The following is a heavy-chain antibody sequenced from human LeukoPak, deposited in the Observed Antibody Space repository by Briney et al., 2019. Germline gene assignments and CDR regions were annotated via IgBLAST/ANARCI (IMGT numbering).Heavy chain of an antibody. Sequence: ASVKVSCKASGYTFTGYYMHWVRQAPGQGLEWMGWINPNSGGTNYAQKLQGRVTMTTDTSTSTAYMELRSLRFDDTAVYYCAREPKANYYGSGSQSNFDYWGQGTLVTVSS. J-gene: IGHJ4*02. CDR2: INPNSGGT. V-gene: IGHV1-2*02. D-gene: IGHD3-10*01. CDR3: AREPKANYYGSGSQSNFDY. CDR1: GYTFTGYY.